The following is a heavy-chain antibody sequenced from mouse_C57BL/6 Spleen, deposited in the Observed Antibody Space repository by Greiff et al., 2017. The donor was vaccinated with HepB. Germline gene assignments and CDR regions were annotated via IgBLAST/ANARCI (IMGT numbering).Heavy chain of an antibody. J-gene: IGHJ4*01. V-gene: IGHV5-17*01. CDR2: ISSGSSTI. CDR3: ARDYYGSSLYAMDY. CDR1: GFTFSDYG. D-gene: IGHD1-1*01. Sequence: EVQLVESGGGLVKPGGSLKLSCAASGFTFSDYGMHWVRQAPEKGLEWVAYISSGSSTIYYADTVKGRFTISRDNAKNTLFLQMTSLRSEDTAMYYCARDYYGSSLYAMDYWGQGTSVTVSS.